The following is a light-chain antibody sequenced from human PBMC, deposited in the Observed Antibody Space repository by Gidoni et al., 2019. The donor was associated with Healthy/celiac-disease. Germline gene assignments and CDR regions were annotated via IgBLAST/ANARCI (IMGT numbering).Light chain of an antibody. V-gene: IGLV2-23*01. Sequence: QSALPQPASESASPGQSITISCTGTSSDVGSYNLVSRYQQHPAKAPKLMIYEGSKRPSGVSNRFSGSKSGNTASLTISGLQAEDEADYYCCSYAGSVVFGGGTKLTVL. CDR1: SSDVGSYNL. CDR2: EGS. CDR3: CSYAGSVV. J-gene: IGLJ3*02.